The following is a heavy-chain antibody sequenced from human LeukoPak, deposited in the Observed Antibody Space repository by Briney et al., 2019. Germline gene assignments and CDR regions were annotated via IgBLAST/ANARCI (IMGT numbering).Heavy chain of an antibody. V-gene: IGHV4-38-2*02. CDR1: GYSISSGYY. Sequence: SETLSLTCTVSGYSISSGYYWGWIRQPPGKGLEWIGEINHSGSTNYNPSLKSRVTISVDTSKNQFSLKLSSVTAADTAVYYCARRPMVRGVYIDYWGQGTLVTVSS. J-gene: IGHJ4*02. CDR2: INHSGST. D-gene: IGHD3-10*01. CDR3: ARRPMVRGVYIDY.